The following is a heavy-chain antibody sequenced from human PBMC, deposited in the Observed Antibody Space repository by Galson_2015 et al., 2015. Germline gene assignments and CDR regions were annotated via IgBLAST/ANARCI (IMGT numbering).Heavy chain of an antibody. Sequence: SLRLSCAASGFTFSSYSMNWVRQAPGKGLEWVSSISSSSSYIYYADSVKGRFTISRDNAKNSLYLQMNSLRAEDTAVYYCAREVDRAVASLGEGDYYYGMDVWGQGTTVTVSS. CDR1: GFTFSSYS. J-gene: IGHJ6*02. CDR3: AREVDRAVASLGEGDYYYGMDV. V-gene: IGHV3-21*01. CDR2: ISSSSSYI. D-gene: IGHD6-19*01.